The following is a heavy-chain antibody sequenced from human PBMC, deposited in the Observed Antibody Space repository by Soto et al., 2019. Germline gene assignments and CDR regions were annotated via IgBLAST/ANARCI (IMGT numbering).Heavy chain of an antibody. Sequence: GESLKISCKGSGLSFTTYWIAWVRQMPGKGLEWMGIIYPGDSKTTYSPSFQGQVTISADKSISTAYLQWSSLKASDTAMYYCARLRLELTLNDYYYYGMDVWGQGTTVTVSS. CDR3: ARLRLELTLNDYYYYGMDV. D-gene: IGHD1-7*01. CDR1: GLSFTTYW. CDR2: IYPGDSKT. V-gene: IGHV5-51*01. J-gene: IGHJ6*02.